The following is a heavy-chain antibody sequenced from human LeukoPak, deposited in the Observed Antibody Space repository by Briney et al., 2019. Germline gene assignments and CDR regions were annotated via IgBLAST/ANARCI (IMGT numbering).Heavy chain of an antibody. Sequence: AASVKVSCKASGYTFTSYDINWVRQATGQGLEWMGWMNPNSGNTGYAQKFQGRVTMTRDTSTSTVYMELSSLRSEDTAVYYCARDLDISGGGHDYWGQGTLVTVSS. J-gene: IGHJ4*02. CDR2: MNPNSGNT. D-gene: IGHD2-15*01. CDR1: GYTFTSYD. V-gene: IGHV1-8*02. CDR3: ARDLDISGGGHDY.